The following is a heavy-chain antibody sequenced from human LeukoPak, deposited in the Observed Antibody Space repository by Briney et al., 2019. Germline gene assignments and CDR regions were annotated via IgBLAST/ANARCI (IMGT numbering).Heavy chain of an antibody. V-gene: IGHV1-69*13. J-gene: IGHJ4*02. Sequence: SVKVSCKASGGTFSSYAISWVRQAPGQGLEWMGGIIPIFGTANYAQKFQGRVTITADESTSTAYMELSSLRSEDTAVYYCASTESALQYSSSWYDYWGQGTLVTVSS. CDR3: ASTESALQYSSSWYDY. CDR1: GGTFSSYA. CDR2: IIPIFGTA. D-gene: IGHD6-13*01.